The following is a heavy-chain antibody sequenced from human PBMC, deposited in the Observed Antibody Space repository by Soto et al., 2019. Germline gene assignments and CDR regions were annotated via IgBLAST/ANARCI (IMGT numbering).Heavy chain of an antibody. CDR2: IYRTGST. Sequence: QMQLQESGPRLVKASETLSLTCTVSGGSISTYYWNWIRQSPGKGLEWIGYIYRTGSTHYNPSLNIRVAISLDTSRNKFSLKLHSVTAADTAVYFCARQIGDDPFDVWGQGTMVTVSS. D-gene: IGHD3-3*01. V-gene: IGHV4-4*09. CDR1: GGSISTYY. J-gene: IGHJ3*01. CDR3: ARQIGDDPFDV.